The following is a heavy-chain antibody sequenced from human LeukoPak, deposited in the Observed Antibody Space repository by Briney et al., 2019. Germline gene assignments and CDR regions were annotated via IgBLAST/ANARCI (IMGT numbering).Heavy chain of an antibody. CDR1: GYTLTELS. CDR3: ALMEGKRGCSGGSCYGFFDY. CDR2: FDPEDGET. D-gene: IGHD2-15*01. Sequence: GASVKVSCKVSGYTLTELSMHWVRQAPGKGLEWMGGFDPEDGETIYAQKFQGRVTMTEDTSTDTAYMELSSLRSEDTAVYYCALMEGKRGCSGGSCYGFFDYWGQGTLVTVSS. V-gene: IGHV1-24*01. J-gene: IGHJ4*02.